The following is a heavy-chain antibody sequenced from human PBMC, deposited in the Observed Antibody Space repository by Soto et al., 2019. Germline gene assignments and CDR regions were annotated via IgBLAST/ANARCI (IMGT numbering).Heavy chain of an antibody. Sequence: GGSLRLSCAASGFTFDDYAMHWFRRAPRKGLEWVSGISWNSGSIGYADSVKGRFTISRDNAKNSLYLQMNSLSAEDTALYYCAKGRSIYYYYGMDVWGQGTTVTVSS. CDR2: ISWNSGSI. CDR1: GFTFDDYA. V-gene: IGHV3-9*01. J-gene: IGHJ6*02. CDR3: AKGRSIYYYYGMDV. D-gene: IGHD3-3*02.